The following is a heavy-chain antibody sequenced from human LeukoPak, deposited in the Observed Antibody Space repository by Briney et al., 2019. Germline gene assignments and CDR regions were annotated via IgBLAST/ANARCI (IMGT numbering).Heavy chain of an antibody. J-gene: IGHJ4*02. CDR2: ISGSGVTT. V-gene: IGHV3-23*01. CDR1: GFTFSTYA. CDR3: TKSPFSGSYRFED. Sequence: GGSLRLSCVASGFTFSTYAMSWVRQAPGQGLEWVSVISGSGVTTYYADSVKGRFSISRANSKNTLWLQMSRLRAEDTAVYFCTKSPFSGSYRFEDWGQGTLVTVSS. D-gene: IGHD1-26*01.